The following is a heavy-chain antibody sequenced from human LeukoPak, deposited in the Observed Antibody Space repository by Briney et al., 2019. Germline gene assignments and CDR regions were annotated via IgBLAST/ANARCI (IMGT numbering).Heavy chain of an antibody. D-gene: IGHD3-10*01. V-gene: IGHV4-34*01. CDR2: INHSGST. CDR1: GGSFSGYY. CDR3: ARHGLSITMVRGVRTRAYYFDY. J-gene: IGHJ4*02. Sequence: SETLSLTCAVYGGSFSGYYWSWIRQPPGKGLEWIGEINHSGSTNYNPSLKSRVTISVDTSKNQFSLKLSSVTAADTAVYYCARHGLSITMVRGVRTRAYYFDYWGQGTLVTVSS.